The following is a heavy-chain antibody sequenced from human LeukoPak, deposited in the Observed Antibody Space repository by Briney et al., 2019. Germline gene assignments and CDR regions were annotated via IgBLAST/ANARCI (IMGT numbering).Heavy chain of an antibody. J-gene: IGHJ4*02. CDR2: IKSQNAGGTA. CDR3: TKTFYSDSTFDY. D-gene: IGHD4-11*01. CDR1: GFTFSNAW. Sequence: GGSLRLSCAASGFTFSNAWMSWVRQAPGKGLEWVARIKSQNAGGTADYAAPVKGRFTISRDDSKNTLFLQMNSLKTEDTAVYYCTKTFYSDSTFDYWGQGTLVTVSS. V-gene: IGHV3-15*01.